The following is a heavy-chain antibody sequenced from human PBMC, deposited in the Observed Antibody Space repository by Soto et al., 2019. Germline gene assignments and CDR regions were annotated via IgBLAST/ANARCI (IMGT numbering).Heavy chain of an antibody. D-gene: IGHD3-3*01. Sequence: GGSLRLSCAASGFTFSSYAMHWVRQAPGKGLEYVSAISSNGGSTYYANSVKGRFTISRDNSKNTLYLQMGSLRAEDMAVYYCAREVREFDFWSGYPLFDWGQGTLVTVSS. J-gene: IGHJ4*02. CDR1: GFTFSSYA. CDR2: ISSNGGST. V-gene: IGHV3-64*01. CDR3: AREVREFDFWSGYPLFD.